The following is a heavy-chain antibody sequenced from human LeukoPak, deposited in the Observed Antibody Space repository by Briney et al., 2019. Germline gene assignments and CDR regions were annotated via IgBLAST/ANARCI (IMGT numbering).Heavy chain of an antibody. CDR3: ARSYCSGGSCYLDAFDI. Sequence: SETLSLTCTVSGGSISSYYWSWIRQPPGKGLEWIGYICYSGSTNYNPSLKSRVTISVDTSKNQFSLKLSSVTAADTAVYYCARSYCSGGSCYLDAFDIWGQGTMVTVSS. CDR2: ICYSGST. J-gene: IGHJ3*02. V-gene: IGHV4-59*01. CDR1: GGSISSYY. D-gene: IGHD2-15*01.